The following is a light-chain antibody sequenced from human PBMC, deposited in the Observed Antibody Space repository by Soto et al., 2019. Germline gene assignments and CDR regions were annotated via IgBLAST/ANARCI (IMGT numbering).Light chain of an antibody. V-gene: IGKV3-15*01. Sequence: EIVMTQSPATLSVSPGERATLSCSASQNINNNLAWFQQKPGQAPRLLIYGASIRAIGIPDTFSGSGSGTDFTLTISSLQSEDFAVYYCQQDRHWPPMYTFGQGTRLEIK. J-gene: IGKJ2*01. CDR3: QQDRHWPPMYT. CDR1: QNINNN. CDR2: GAS.